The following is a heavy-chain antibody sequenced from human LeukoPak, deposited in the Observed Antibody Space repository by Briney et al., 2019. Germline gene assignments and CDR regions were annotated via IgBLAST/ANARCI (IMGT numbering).Heavy chain of an antibody. Sequence: GGSLRLSCAASGFTFSSYAMSWVRQAPGKGLEWVSAISGSGGSTYYAGSVKGRFTISRDNARNSLFLQMKYLGVDDTAVYYCARAGMTGTPDFWGQGTLVTVSS. CDR1: GFTFSSYA. D-gene: IGHD1-7*01. CDR2: ISGSGGST. CDR3: ARAGMTGTPDF. J-gene: IGHJ4*02. V-gene: IGHV3-23*01.